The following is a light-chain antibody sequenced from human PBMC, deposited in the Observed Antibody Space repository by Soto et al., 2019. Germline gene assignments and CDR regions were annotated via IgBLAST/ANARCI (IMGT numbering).Light chain of an antibody. J-gene: IGLJ2*01. V-gene: IGLV2-14*01. CDR1: SSDIGGYNY. CDR3: SSYTSSFTVL. Sequence: QSVLTQPASVSGSPGQSITISCTGTSSDIGGYNYVSWYQQHPGKAPKLMIYDVSNRPSGVSNRFSGSKSGNTASLTISGLQAEDEADYYCSSYTSSFTVLFGGGTKLTVL. CDR2: DVS.